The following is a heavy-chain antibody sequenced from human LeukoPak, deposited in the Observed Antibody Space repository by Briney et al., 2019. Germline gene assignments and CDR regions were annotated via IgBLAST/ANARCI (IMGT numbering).Heavy chain of an antibody. V-gene: IGHV3-30*02. CDR1: GFTFSSYG. CDR3: AKDPNWNDERLGAFDI. D-gene: IGHD1-1*01. J-gene: IGHJ3*02. Sequence: PGGSLRLSCAASGFTFSSYGMHWVRQAPGKGLEWVAVIWYDGSNKYYADSVKGRFTISRDNSKNTLYLQMNSLRAEDTAVYYCAKDPNWNDERLGAFDIWGQGTMVTVSS. CDR2: IWYDGSNK.